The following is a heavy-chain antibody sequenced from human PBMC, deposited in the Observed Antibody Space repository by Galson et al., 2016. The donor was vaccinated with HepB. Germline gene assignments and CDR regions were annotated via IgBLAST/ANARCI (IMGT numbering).Heavy chain of an antibody. CDR3: AGEVGFFGESV. CDR1: DGFITSYS. V-gene: IGHV4-59*01. D-gene: IGHD3-10*01. CDR2: SYYRGST. J-gene: IGHJ6*02. Sequence: SETLSLTCSVSDGFITSYSWSWIRQPPGKGLEWIGQSYYRGSTSYKSSLKSRVSISVDMSKNQVSLKLSSVTAADTAVYYCAGEVGFFGESVWGQGTTVIVSS.